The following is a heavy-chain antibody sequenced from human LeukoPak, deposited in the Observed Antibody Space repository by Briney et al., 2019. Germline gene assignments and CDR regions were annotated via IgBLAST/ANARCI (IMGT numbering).Heavy chain of an antibody. CDR3: ARVGHYDSSVYADDVFDF. J-gene: IGHJ3*01. CDR1: GYTFTGYY. Sequence: ASVKVSCKASGYTFTGYYLHWVRQAPGHGLEWLGWINPDSGNTKYSQKFQGRVTLTRDTSISTAYMEVSRLGSDDTAVYYCARVGHYDSSVYADDVFDFWGQGTMVTVSS. CDR2: INPDSGNT. V-gene: IGHV1-2*02. D-gene: IGHD3-22*01.